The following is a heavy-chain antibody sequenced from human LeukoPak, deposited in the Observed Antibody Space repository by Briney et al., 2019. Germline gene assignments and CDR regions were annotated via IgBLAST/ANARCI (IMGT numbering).Heavy chain of an antibody. J-gene: IGHJ4*02. D-gene: IGHD2-8*02. V-gene: IGHV3-7*03. Sequence: GGSLRLSCTAPVLSFSSYWLTSVRQAPGKGLERGANIKQDGSEEHYVASVECRFTIYRDDPNNSLYLQMNSLRDEDTAVYHCVSRRCTATACFAASFNCFDYWGQGTLVTVSS. CDR1: VLSFSSYW. CDR2: IKQDGSEE. CDR3: VSRRCTATACFAASFNCFDY.